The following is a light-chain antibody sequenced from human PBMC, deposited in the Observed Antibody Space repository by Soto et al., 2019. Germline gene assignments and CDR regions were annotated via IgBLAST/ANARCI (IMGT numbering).Light chain of an antibody. CDR2: KAS. Sequence: DIQMTQSPSTLSASVGDRVTITCRANQSISSWLAWYQQKPGKAPKLLIYKASSLESGVPSRISGSGSGTEFTLTISSLQPDDFATYYCQQYNSFSTLGQGTKVEIK. V-gene: IGKV1-5*03. CDR3: QQYNSFST. CDR1: QSISSW. J-gene: IGKJ1*01.